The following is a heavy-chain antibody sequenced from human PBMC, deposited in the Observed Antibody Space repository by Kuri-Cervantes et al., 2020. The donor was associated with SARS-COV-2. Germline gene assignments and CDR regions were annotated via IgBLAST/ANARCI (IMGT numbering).Heavy chain of an antibody. CDR2: FDPEDGET. D-gene: IGHD3-10*01. Sequence: ASVKVSCKASGGTFSSYTISWVRQAPGKGLEWMGGFDPEDGETIYAQKFQGRVTMTEDTSTDTAYMELSSLRSEDTAVYYCATVRFGEHFAFDIWGQGTMVTVSS. J-gene: IGHJ3*02. CDR3: ATVRFGEHFAFDI. CDR1: GGTFSSYT. V-gene: IGHV1-24*01.